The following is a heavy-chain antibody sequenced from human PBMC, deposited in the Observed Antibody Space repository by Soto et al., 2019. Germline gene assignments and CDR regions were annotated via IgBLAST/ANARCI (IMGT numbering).Heavy chain of an antibody. CDR1: GFTFSSYG. CDR3: AKTGGRGYSYGFDY. V-gene: IGHV3-30*18. D-gene: IGHD5-18*01. Sequence: PGGSLRLSCAASGFTFSSYGMHWVRQAPGKGLEWVAVISYDGSNKYYADSVKGRFTISRDNSKDTLYLQMNSLRAEDTAVYYCAKTGGRGYSYGFDYWGQGTLVTVSS. CDR2: ISYDGSNK. J-gene: IGHJ4*02.